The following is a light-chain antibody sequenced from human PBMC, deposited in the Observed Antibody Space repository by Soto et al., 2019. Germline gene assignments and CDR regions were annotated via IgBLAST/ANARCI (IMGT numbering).Light chain of an antibody. Sequence: EIVLTQSPGTLSSSPGERATLSCRASQSIDNRYLAWYQHKPGQAPRLLIYATSSRATGIPDRFGGSGSGTDFPLPTNRLEPEDLAGYYCKQYFVHPWPLAQGTRV. CDR1: QSIDNRY. CDR2: ATS. J-gene: IGKJ1*01. CDR3: KQYFVHPWP. V-gene: IGKV3-20*01.